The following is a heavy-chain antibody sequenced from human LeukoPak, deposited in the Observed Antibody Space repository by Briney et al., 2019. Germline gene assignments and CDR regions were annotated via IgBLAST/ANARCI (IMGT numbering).Heavy chain of an antibody. CDR3: ARDPMVRGDYGMDV. V-gene: IGHV1-18*01. Sequence: EASVKVSCKASGYTFTSYGISWVRQAPGQGLEWMGWISAYNGNTNYAQKLQGRVTMTTGTSTSTAYMELRSLRSDDTAVYYCARDPMVRGDYGMDVWGQGTTVTVSS. CDR1: GYTFTSYG. J-gene: IGHJ6*02. CDR2: ISAYNGNT. D-gene: IGHD3-10*01.